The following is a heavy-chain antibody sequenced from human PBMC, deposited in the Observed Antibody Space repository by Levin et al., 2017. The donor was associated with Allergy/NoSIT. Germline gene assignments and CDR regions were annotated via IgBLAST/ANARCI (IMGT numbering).Heavy chain of an antibody. V-gene: IGHV4-39*01. CDR2: IYYSGST. Sequence: SETLSLTCTVSGVSISSSSYYWGWVRQPPGKGLEWIGSIYYSGSTYYIPSLKSRVTISLSTSRNQFSLKLTSVTAADTAVYYCARHLRRGDWRGYFDYWGQGNQVTVSS. CDR3: ARHLRRGDWRGYFDY. D-gene: IGHD2-21*02. CDR1: GVSISSSSYY. J-gene: IGHJ4*02.